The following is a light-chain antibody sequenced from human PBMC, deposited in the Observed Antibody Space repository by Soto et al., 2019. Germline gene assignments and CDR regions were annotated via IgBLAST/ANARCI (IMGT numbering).Light chain of an antibody. CDR1: QSVSSSD. CDR3: QHFRA. CDR2: GAS. Sequence: EIVLTQSPGTLSLSPGERATLSCRASQSVSSSDLAWYQQKLGQAPRLLIYGASRRATGVPDRFSGSGSGTDFTLTISRLEPEDFAVYYCQHFRAFGQGTRLEIK. J-gene: IGKJ5*01. V-gene: IGKV3-20*01.